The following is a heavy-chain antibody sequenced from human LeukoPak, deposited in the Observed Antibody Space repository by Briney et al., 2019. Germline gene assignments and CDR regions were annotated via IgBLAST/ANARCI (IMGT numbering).Heavy chain of an antibody. CDR3: ARDAHYYDSSGITPFDY. CDR1: GFTFSSYG. CDR2: IWYDGSQK. D-gene: IGHD3-22*01. V-gene: IGHV3-33*01. Sequence: GRSLRLSCAASGFTFSSYGMHWVRQVPGKGLEWVAVIWYDGSQKYYADSVKGRFTISRDNAKNSLYLQMNSLRAEDTAVYYCARDAHYYDSSGITPFDYWGQGTLVTVSS. J-gene: IGHJ4*02.